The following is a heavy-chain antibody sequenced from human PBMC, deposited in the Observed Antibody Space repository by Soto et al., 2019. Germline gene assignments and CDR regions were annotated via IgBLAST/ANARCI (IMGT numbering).Heavy chain of an antibody. J-gene: IGHJ5*02. V-gene: IGHV4-38-2*01. CDR3: ATHFYGDYVVDR. Sequence: SETLSLTCAGSGFSISSGHYWGWMRQPPGKGLEWIGSTHHSGRTYYSTSLKSRVAISVDTSKNQVSLKLNSVTAADTALYYCATHFYGDYVVDRCGQGTLLTVCS. CDR1: GFSISSGHY. D-gene: IGHD4-17*01. CDR2: THHSGRT.